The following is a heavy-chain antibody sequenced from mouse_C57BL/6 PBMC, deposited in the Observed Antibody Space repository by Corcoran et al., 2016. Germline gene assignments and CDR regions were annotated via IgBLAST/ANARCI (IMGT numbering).Heavy chain of an antibody. D-gene: IGHD2-5*01. CDR2: INTYSGVP. V-gene: IGHV9-3*01. CDR1: GYTFTTYG. CDR3: ARDSNWYFDV. J-gene: IGHJ1*03. Sequence: QIQLAQSGPELKKPGETVKISCKASGYTFTTYGMSWVRQAPGKGLKWMAWINTYSGVPTYADDFKGRFAFSLETSASTAYLQINNLKNEDTATYFCARDSNWYFDVWGTGTTVTVSS.